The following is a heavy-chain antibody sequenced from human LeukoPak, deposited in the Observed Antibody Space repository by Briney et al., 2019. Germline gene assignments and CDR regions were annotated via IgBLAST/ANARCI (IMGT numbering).Heavy chain of an antibody. CDR1: GXSISSSY. D-gene: IGHD6-19*01. J-gene: IGHJ4*02. CDR2: IYYSGST. CDR3: ATWGIAVAGTFDY. Sequence: SETLSLTCTVSGXSISSSYWSWIRQPPGKGLEWIGYIYYSGSTNNNPSFKSRVAISVDTPKNQFSLELSSVTAADTAVYYCATWGIAVAGTFDYWGQGTLVTVST. V-gene: IGHV4-59*08.